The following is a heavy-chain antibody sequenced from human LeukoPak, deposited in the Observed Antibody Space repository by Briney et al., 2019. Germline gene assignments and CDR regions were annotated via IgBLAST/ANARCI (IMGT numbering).Heavy chain of an antibody. D-gene: IGHD3-3*01. Sequence: SETLSLTCTVSGGSISSSNYYWGWIRQPPGKGLEWIGSIYYRGGNYYNPSLKSRVTISVDTSKNQFSLKLSSVTAADTAVYYCARRGSSYDFWSGYYEDWGQGTLVTVSS. V-gene: IGHV4-39*01. CDR3: ARRGSSYDFWSGYYED. J-gene: IGHJ4*02. CDR2: IYYRGGN. CDR1: GGSISSSNYY.